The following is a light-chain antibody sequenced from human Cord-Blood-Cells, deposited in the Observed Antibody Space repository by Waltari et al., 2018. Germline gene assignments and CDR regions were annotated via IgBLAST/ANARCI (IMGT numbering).Light chain of an antibody. CDR1: QSISSY. CDR3: QQSYSTPWT. CDR2: AAS. J-gene: IGKJ1*01. Sequence: DIQMTQSPSSLSASVGDRVTITCRASQSISSYVNWYQQKPGKAPKLLIYAASSLQSGVPSRFSGSGSGTDFTLTISSLQPEDFATYYCQQSYSTPWTFGEGTTVEIK. V-gene: IGKV1-39*01.